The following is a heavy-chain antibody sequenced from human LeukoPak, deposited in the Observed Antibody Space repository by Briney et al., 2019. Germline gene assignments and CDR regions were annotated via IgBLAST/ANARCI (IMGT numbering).Heavy chain of an antibody. Sequence: PSETLSLTCTVSGGSISSYYWSWIRQPPGKGLEWIGYIYYSGSTKYNPSLKSRVTISLDTSKNQFSLKLNSVTAADTAVYYCARQHGDYRHPYYYYMDVWGKGTTVTVSS. D-gene: IGHD4-17*01. CDR2: IYYSGST. J-gene: IGHJ6*03. V-gene: IGHV4-59*08. CDR3: ARQHGDYRHPYYYYMDV. CDR1: GGSISSYY.